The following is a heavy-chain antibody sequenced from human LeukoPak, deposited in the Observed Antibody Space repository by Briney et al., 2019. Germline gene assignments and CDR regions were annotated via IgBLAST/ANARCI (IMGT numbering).Heavy chain of an antibody. CDR1: GFTFSSSA. Sequence: PGGSLRLSCAASGFTFSSSAMSCVRQAPGKGLDWVSTINVSGGTTYYAESVKGRFTISRDNSKNTLYLQMNTLRAEDTAVYYCAKYGRSGYSSGMDVWGQGTTVTVSS. V-gene: IGHV3-23*01. CDR3: AKYGRSGYSSGMDV. D-gene: IGHD3-3*01. J-gene: IGHJ6*02. CDR2: INVSGGTT.